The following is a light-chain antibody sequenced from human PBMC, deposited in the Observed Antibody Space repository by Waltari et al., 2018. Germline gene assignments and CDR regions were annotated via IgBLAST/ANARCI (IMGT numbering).Light chain of an antibody. J-gene: IGKJ4*01. CDR3: LQSDSTPPT. CDR1: QSIRNN. Sequence: DIQMTQSPSSLSASVGDRVTITCRASQSIRNNLNWYQQKPGRAPRLLIYDVYSLRSGVPSRFSGSGSGTDFTLTISRLQPEDFATYYCLQSDSTPPTFGGGTNVEIK. CDR2: DVY. V-gene: IGKV1-39*01.